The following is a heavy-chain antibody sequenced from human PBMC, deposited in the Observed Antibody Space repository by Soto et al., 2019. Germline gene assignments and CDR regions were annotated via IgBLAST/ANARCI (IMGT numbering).Heavy chain of an antibody. V-gene: IGHV3-15*01. CDR1: GFTFTNAW. CDR2: IKSKTDGGTT. Sequence: EVQLVESGGGLVKPGGSLRLSCAASGFTFTNAWMNWVRQAPGKGLESIGRIKSKTDGGTTDYTAPVKGRFIISRDDSNNTLFLQMSGLQIEDTAVYYCVTDRLVWGQGTLVTVFS. D-gene: IGHD2-2*01. CDR3: VTDRLV. J-gene: IGHJ4*02.